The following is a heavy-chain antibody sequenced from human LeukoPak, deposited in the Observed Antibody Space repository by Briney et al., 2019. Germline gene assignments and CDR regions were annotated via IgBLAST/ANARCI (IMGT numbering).Heavy chain of an antibody. CDR1: GFTVSSNY. D-gene: IGHD2-15*01. J-gene: IGHJ4*02. CDR2: IYSGGST. V-gene: IGHV3-66*01. Sequence: GGSLRLSCAASGFTVSSNYMSWVRQAPGKGLEWVSVIYSGGSTYYADSVKGRFTISRDNSKNTLYLQMNSLRAEDTAVYYCASPVRDRYCSGGSCYSPFDFWGQGNLVTVSS. CDR3: ASPVRDRYCSGGSCYSPFDF.